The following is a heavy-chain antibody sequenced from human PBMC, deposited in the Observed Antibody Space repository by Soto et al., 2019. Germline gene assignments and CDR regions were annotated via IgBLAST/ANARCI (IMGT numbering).Heavy chain of an antibody. CDR1: GDSVSSNSAA. CDR2: TYYRSKWYN. Sequence: QVQLQQSGPGLVKPSQTLSLTCAISGDSVSSNSAAWNWIRQSPSRGLEWLGRTYYRSKWYNDYGVPVKSRINLNPDTSEIQFSLQLSSVTPEDMAVYYCARACCSGGSCWAWSGWFDPWGQGTLVTVSS. J-gene: IGHJ5*02. D-gene: IGHD2-15*01. CDR3: ARACCSGGSCWAWSGWFDP. V-gene: IGHV6-1*01.